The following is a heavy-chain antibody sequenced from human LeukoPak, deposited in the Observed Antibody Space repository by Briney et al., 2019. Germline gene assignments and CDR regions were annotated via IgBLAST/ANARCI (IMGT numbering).Heavy chain of an antibody. CDR2: IGSSSSYI. CDR3: ARVPDYGGSSPYYYYYMDV. Sequence: GGSLRLSCAASGFTFSNYWMNWVRQAPGKGLEWVSSIGSSSSYIYYADSVKGRFTISRDNAKNSLYLQMNSLRAEDTAVYYCARVPDYGGSSPYYYYYMDVWGKGTTVTVSS. J-gene: IGHJ6*03. V-gene: IGHV3-21*01. CDR1: GFTFSNYW. D-gene: IGHD4-23*01.